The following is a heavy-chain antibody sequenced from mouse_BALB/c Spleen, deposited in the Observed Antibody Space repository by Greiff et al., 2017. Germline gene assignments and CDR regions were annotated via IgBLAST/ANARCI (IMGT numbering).Heavy chain of an antibody. V-gene: IGHV5-12-1*01. CDR1: GFAFSSYD. CDR2: ISSGGGST. J-gene: IGHJ4*01. D-gene: IGHD2-1*01. CDR3: TRLRGNYDYAMDD. Sequence: DVHLVESGGGLVKPGGSLKLSCAASGFAFSSYDMSWVRQTPEKRLEWVAYISSGGGSTYYPDTVKGRFTISRDNAKNTLYLQMSSLKSEDTAMYYCTRLRGNYDYAMDDWGQGTSVTVSS.